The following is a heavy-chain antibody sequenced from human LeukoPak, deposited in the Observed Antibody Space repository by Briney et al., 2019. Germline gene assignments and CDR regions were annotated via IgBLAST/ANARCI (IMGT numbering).Heavy chain of an antibody. V-gene: IGHV2-5*02. CDR2: IYWDDDK. CDR1: GFSLSSTGVG. Sequence: SGPTLVKPTQTLTLTCTFSGFSLSSTGVGVGWIRQPPGKALEWLALIYWDDDKRYSPSLKSRLTITKVTSKNQVVLAMTNMDPVDTATYYCAHRGCSSTSCLNWFDPWGQGTLVTVSS. CDR3: AHRGCSSTSCLNWFDP. D-gene: IGHD2-2*01. J-gene: IGHJ5*02.